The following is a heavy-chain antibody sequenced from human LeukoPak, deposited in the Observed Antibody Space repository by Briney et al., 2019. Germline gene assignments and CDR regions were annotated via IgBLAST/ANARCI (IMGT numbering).Heavy chain of an antibody. Sequence: ASVKVSCKASGYTFTSYYMNWVRQAPGQGLEWMGIINASGGSTSYAQKFQGRVTMTRDTSTSTVYMELSSLRSEDTAVYYCARDKGDFWSGYTMAPLWDGGQRPLVTVSS. CDR3: ARDKGDFWSGYTMAPLWD. CDR1: GYTFTSYY. V-gene: IGHV1-46*01. D-gene: IGHD3-3*01. CDR2: INASGGST. J-gene: IGHJ4*02.